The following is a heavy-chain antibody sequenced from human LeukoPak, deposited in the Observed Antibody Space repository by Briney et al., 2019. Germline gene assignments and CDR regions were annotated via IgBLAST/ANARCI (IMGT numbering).Heavy chain of an antibody. CDR3: ARSRGSYFHVRATTEDY. Sequence: GGSLRLSCAASGFTFSSYGMHWVRQAPGKGLEWVAFIRYDGSNKYYADSVKGRFTISRDNSKNTLYLQMNSLRAEDTAVYYCARSRGSYFHVRATTEDYWGQGTLVTVSS. J-gene: IGHJ4*02. V-gene: IGHV3-30*02. CDR2: IRYDGSNK. CDR1: GFTFSSYG. D-gene: IGHD1-26*01.